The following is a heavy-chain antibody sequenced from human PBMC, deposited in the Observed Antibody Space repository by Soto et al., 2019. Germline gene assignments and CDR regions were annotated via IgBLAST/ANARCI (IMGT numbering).Heavy chain of an antibody. CDR3: ARPAIPATVSAFDY. CDR2: INHSGST. CDR1: GGSFSGYY. V-gene: IGHV4-34*01. D-gene: IGHD6-13*01. Sequence: SETLSLTCAVYGGSFSGYYWSWIRQPPGKGLEWIGEINHSGSTNYNPSLKSRVTISVDTSKNELSLKLSSVTAADTAVYYCARPAIPATVSAFDYWGQGTPVTVSS. J-gene: IGHJ4*02.